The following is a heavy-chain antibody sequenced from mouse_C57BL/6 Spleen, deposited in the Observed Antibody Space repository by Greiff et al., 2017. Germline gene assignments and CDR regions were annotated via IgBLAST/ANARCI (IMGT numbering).Heavy chain of an antibody. Sequence: QVQLKESGAELVRPGTSVKMSCKASGYTFTNYWIGWAKQRPGHGLEWIGDIYPGGGYTNYNEKFKGKATLTANKSSSTAYMQFSSLTSEDSASYYCARYYDYDGYYFDYWGQGTTLTVSS. D-gene: IGHD2-4*01. J-gene: IGHJ2*01. CDR3: ARYYDYDGYYFDY. V-gene: IGHV1-63*01. CDR1: GYTFTNYW. CDR2: IYPGGGYT.